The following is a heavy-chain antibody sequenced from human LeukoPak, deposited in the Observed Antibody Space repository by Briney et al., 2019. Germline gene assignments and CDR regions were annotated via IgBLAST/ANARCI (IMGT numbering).Heavy chain of an antibody. D-gene: IGHD6-19*01. CDR3: VRSRSGWAGDS. Sequence: GGSLRLSCEASGFTYSSQYMQWVRQVPGKGLVWVSGLRTHDSRTRYADSVKGRFTISGDNARNTLYLQMSSLKAEDTALYYCVRSRSGWAGDSWGQGTLVTVSS. CDR1: GFTYSSQY. CDR2: LRTHDSRT. V-gene: IGHV3-74*01. J-gene: IGHJ4*02.